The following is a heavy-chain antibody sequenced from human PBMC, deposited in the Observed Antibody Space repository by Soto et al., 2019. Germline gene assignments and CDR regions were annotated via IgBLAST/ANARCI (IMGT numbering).Heavy chain of an antibody. J-gene: IGHJ5*02. CDR3: TSTLDGTWFDP. V-gene: IGHV1-18*01. D-gene: IGHD6-19*01. Sequence: ASVKVSCKASGYTFTSYGISWVRQAPGQGLEWMGWISAYNGNTNYAQKLQGRVTMTTDTSTSTAYMELRSLRSDDTAVYYCTSTLDGTWFDPWGQGTLVTVSS. CDR1: GYTFTSYG. CDR2: ISAYNGNT.